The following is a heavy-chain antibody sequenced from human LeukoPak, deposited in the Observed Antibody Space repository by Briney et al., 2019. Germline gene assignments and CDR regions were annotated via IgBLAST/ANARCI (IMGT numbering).Heavy chain of an antibody. Sequence: ASVKVSCKVSGYTLTELSVHWVRQAPGKGLEWMGGFDPEDGETIYAQKFQGRVTMTEDTSTDTAYMELSSLRSEDTAVYYCATAIPYYYDSSGYYFDYWGQGTLVTVSS. CDR1: GYTLTELS. CDR2: FDPEDGET. D-gene: IGHD3-22*01. CDR3: ATAIPYYYDSSGYYFDY. V-gene: IGHV1-24*01. J-gene: IGHJ4*02.